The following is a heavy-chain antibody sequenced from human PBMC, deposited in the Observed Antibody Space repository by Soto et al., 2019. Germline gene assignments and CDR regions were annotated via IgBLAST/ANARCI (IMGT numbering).Heavy chain of an antibody. CDR2: INSDGSTT. V-gene: IGHV3-74*01. CDR3: ARVDYGAYYFDY. J-gene: IGHJ4*02. D-gene: IGHD4-17*01. CDR1: GFTFSSYW. Sequence: EVQLVESGGGLVQPGGSLRLSCAASGFTFSSYWMHWVRQAPGKGLVWVSRINSDGSTTSYADSVKGRFTISRDNAKNTLYLQMTSLRAEDTAVYYWARVDYGAYYFDYWGQGTLVTVSS.